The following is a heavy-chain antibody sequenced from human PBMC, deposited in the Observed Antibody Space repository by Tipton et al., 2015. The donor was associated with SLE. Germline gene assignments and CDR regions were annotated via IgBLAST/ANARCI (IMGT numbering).Heavy chain of an antibody. D-gene: IGHD1-26*01. CDR2: IYYSGST. CDR1: GGSISSYY. CDR3: AGEGGSFDY. Sequence: TLSLTCTVSGGSISSYYWSWIRQPPGKGLEWIGYIYYSGSTNYNPSLKSRVTISVDTSKNQFSLKLSSVTAADTAVYYCAGEGGSFDYWGQGTLVPVSS. J-gene: IGHJ4*02. V-gene: IGHV4-59*01.